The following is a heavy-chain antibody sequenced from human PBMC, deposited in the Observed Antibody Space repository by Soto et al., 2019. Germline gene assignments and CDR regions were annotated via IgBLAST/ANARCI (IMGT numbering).Heavy chain of an antibody. D-gene: IGHD2-21*02. CDR1: RFTFGGYA. V-gene: IGHV3-23*01. Sequence: GGSLRLSCSASRFTFGGYAMSWVRQAPGKGLEWVSGITGNAANTVYADSVKGRFTISRDNSKNALYLQLNSLRAEDTAVDFCAKAARDCGGDCYSSYFDSWGQGALVTVSS. CDR2: ITGNAANT. CDR3: AKAARDCGGDCYSSYFDS. J-gene: IGHJ4*02.